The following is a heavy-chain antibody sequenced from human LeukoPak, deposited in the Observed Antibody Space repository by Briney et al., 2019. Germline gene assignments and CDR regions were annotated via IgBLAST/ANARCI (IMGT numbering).Heavy chain of an antibody. Sequence: ASVKVSCKASGYTFTGYYMHWVRQAPGQGLEWIGWINPNSGGTNYAQKFQGRVTMTRDTSISTAYMELSRLRSDDTAVYYCARDAEAPRIAAAGTVDYWGQGTLVTVSS. D-gene: IGHD6-13*01. CDR3: ARDAEAPRIAAAGTVDY. V-gene: IGHV1-2*02. CDR2: INPNSGGT. J-gene: IGHJ4*02. CDR1: GYTFTGYY.